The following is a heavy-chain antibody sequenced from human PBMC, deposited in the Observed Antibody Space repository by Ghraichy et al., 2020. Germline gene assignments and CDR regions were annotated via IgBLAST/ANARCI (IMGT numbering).Heavy chain of an antibody. CDR1: GGSISSYY. CDR3: ARDRAYYDFWSGYYGSMYWYFDL. CDR2: IYYSGST. V-gene: IGHV4-59*01. Sequence: SQTLSLTCTVSGGSISSYYWSWIRQPPGKGLEWIGYIYYSGSTNYNPSLKSRVTISVDTSKNQFSLKLSSVTAADTAVYYCARDRAYYDFWSGYYGSMYWYFDLWGRDTLVTVSS. J-gene: IGHJ2*01. D-gene: IGHD3-3*01.